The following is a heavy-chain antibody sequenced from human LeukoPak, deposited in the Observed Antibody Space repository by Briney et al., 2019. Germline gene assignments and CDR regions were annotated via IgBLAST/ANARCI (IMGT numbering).Heavy chain of an antibody. D-gene: IGHD3-22*01. V-gene: IGHV3-23*01. CDR3: AKDGPTYYDSSGYYFSLPDL. CDR2: ISGGGGRT. J-gene: IGHJ5*02. Sequence: HPGGSLRLSCAASGFTFSNYAMSWVRQAPGKGLEWVSVISGGGGRTYYADSVKGRFTISRDNSKNTLYLQMNSLRAEDTAVYYCAKDGPTYYDSSGYYFSLPDLWGQGTLVTVSS. CDR1: GFTFSNYA.